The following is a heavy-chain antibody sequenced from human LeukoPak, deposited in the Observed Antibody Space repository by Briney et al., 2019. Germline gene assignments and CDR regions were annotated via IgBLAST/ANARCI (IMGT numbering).Heavy chain of an antibody. CDR2: ISYDGSNK. Sequence: GGSLRLSCAASGFTFSSYAMHWVRQAPGKGLGWVAVISYDGSNKYYADSVKGRFTISRDNSKNTLYLQMNSLRAEDTAVYYCARDAGIVVVTEGDYWGQGTLVTVSS. V-gene: IGHV3-30*04. CDR1: GFTFSSYA. CDR3: ARDAGIVVVTEGDY. D-gene: IGHD2-21*02. J-gene: IGHJ4*02.